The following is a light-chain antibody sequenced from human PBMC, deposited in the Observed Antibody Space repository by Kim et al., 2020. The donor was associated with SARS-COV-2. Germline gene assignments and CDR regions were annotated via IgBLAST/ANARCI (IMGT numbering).Light chain of an antibody. J-gene: IGKJ2*01. CDR2: GAS. V-gene: IGKV3-20*01. CDR1: QSDSSSY. CDR3: QQYGSSPPYT. Sequence: SPGDRATVACRASQSDSSSYLAWYQQKPGQAPRLLIYGASSRATGIPDRFSGSGSGTDFTLTISRLEPEDFAVYYCQQYGSSPPYTFGQGTKLEI.